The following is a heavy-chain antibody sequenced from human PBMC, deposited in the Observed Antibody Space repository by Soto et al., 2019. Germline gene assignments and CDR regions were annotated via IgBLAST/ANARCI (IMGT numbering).Heavy chain of an antibody. D-gene: IGHD1-20*01. CDR3: ATSQKGYNWNYFDH. J-gene: IGHJ4*02. CDR1: GASISGSYYY. Sequence: SETLSLTCAVSGASISGSYYYWAWLRQSPGKGPEWIGSVFYTGLTSYNPSLESRVSVSVDTSKSQFSLKLSAVTAADTAVYYCATSQKGYNWNYFDHWGQGTLVTVSS. CDR2: VFYTGLT. V-gene: IGHV4-39*01.